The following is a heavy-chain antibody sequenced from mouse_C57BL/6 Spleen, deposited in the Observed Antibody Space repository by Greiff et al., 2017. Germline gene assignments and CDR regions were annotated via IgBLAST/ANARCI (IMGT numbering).Heavy chain of an antibody. V-gene: IGHV1-82*01. CDR1: GYAFSSSW. CDR2: IYPGDGDT. CDR3: ARIPSTVVAHYAMDY. Sequence: VKLKESGPELVKPGASVKISCKASGYAFSSSWMNWVKQRPGKGLEWIGRIYPGDGDTNYTGKFKGKATLTADKSSSTAYMQLSSLTSEDSAVYFCARIPSTVVAHYAMDYWGQGTSVTVSS. D-gene: IGHD1-1*01. J-gene: IGHJ4*01.